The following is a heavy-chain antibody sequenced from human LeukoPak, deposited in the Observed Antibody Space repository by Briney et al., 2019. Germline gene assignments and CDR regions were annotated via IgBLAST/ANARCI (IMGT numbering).Heavy chain of an antibody. CDR3: VRGHGGY. CDR1: GGSVSSSIYH. J-gene: IGHJ4*02. V-gene: IGHV4-61*01. CDR2: TYNGGST. Sequence: SETLSLTCTVSGGSVSSSIYHWFWIRQPPGKGLEWIGFTYNGGSTYYHLSLKSRVTISVDMAKNQFSLKVMSVTAADTAVYYCVRGHGGYWGQGTLVTVSS.